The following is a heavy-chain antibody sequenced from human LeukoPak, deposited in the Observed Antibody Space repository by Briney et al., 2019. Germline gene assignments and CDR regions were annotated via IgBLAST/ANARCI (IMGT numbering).Heavy chain of an antibody. V-gene: IGHV3-23*01. J-gene: IGHJ4*02. CDR2: ISGSGGST. Sequence: GGSLRLSCAASGFTVSSNSMSWVRQAPGKGLEWVSAISGSGGSTYYADSVKGRFTISRDNSKNTLYLQMNSLRAEDTAVYYCAKGRYYYDSSAGYWGQGTLVTVSS. CDR3: AKGRYYYDSSAGY. D-gene: IGHD3-22*01. CDR1: GFTVSSNS.